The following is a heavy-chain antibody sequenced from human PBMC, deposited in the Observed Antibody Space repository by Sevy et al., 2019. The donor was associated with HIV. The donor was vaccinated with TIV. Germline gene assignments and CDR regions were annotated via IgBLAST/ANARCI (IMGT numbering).Heavy chain of an antibody. D-gene: IGHD3-10*01. J-gene: IGHJ4*02. CDR3: AKESYGSGTLFDY. Sequence: GGSLRLSCAASGFTFSSYGMHWVRQAPGKGLEWVAVISYDGSNKYYADSVKGGFTISRDNSKNTLYLQMNSLRAEDTAVYYCAKESYGSGTLFDYWGQGTLVTVSS. CDR1: GFTFSSYG. V-gene: IGHV3-30*18. CDR2: ISYDGSNK.